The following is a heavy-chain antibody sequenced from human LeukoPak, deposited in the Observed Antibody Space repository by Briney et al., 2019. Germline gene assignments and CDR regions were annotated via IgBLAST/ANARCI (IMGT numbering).Heavy chain of an antibody. J-gene: IGHJ4*02. V-gene: IGHV3-21*01. CDR1: GFTFSSYS. Sequence: EAGGSLRLSCAASGFTFSSYSMNWVRQAPGKGLEWVSSISSSSGYIDYADSVKGRFTISRDNAKNSLYLQMNSLRAEDTAVYYCARDSSGGYDFDYWGQGTLVTVSS. CDR3: ARDSSGGYDFDY. D-gene: IGHD5-12*01. CDR2: ISSSSGYI.